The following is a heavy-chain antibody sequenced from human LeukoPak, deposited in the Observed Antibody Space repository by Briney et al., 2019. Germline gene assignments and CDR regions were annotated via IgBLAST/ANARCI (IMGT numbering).Heavy chain of an antibody. CDR3: AKAPTAQYYDSSGRGVYFDY. V-gene: IGHV3-23*01. J-gene: IGHJ4*02. D-gene: IGHD3-22*01. CDR1: GFTFSSYA. Sequence: GSLRLSCAASGFTFSSYAMSWVRQAPGKGLEWVSAISGSGGSTYYADSVKGRFTISRDNSKNTLYLQMNSLRAEDTAVYYCAKAPTAQYYDSSGRGVYFDYWGQGTLVTVSS. CDR2: ISGSGGST.